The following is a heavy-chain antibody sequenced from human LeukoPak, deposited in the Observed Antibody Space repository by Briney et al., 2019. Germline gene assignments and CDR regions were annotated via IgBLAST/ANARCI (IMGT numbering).Heavy chain of an antibody. V-gene: IGHV3-23*01. Sequence: AGGSLRLSCAASGFTFSSYAMSWVRQAPGKGLEWVSAISGSGGSTYYADSVKGRFTISRDNSKNTLYLQMNSLRAEDTAVYYCTLLLWFGEGDAFDIWGQGTMVTVSS. CDR3: TLLLWFGEGDAFDI. CDR1: GFTFSSYA. D-gene: IGHD3-10*01. CDR2: ISGSGGST. J-gene: IGHJ3*02.